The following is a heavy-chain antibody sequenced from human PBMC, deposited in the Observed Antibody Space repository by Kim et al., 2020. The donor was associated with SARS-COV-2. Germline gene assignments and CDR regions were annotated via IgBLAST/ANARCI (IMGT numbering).Heavy chain of an antibody. CDR3: VRQREWLLMYFDY. V-gene: IGHV1-69*13. D-gene: IGHD5-12*01. CDR1: GGTFNTHA. CDR2: IISLTNTA. J-gene: IGHJ4*02. Sequence: SVKVSCKSSGGTFNTHAFSWVRQAPGQRLEWMGGIISLTNTANYAPNFQARISINADESTSTVYMELSSLTSEDTALYYCVRQREWLLMYFDYWGQGTLVSVTS.